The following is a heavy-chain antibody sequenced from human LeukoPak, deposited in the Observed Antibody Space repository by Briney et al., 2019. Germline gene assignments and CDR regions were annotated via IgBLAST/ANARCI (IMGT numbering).Heavy chain of an antibody. CDR1: GFTFSSYG. J-gene: IGHJ4*02. CDR3: AKDSTMLHWLSLDY. V-gene: IGHV3-30*02. Sequence: GGSLRLSCAASGFTFSSYGMHWVRQAPGRGLEWVAFIRYDGSNKYYADSVKGRFTISRDNSKNTLYLQMNSLRAEDTAVYYCAKDSTMLHWLSLDYWGQGSLVTVSS. CDR2: IRYDGSNK. D-gene: IGHD2-15*01.